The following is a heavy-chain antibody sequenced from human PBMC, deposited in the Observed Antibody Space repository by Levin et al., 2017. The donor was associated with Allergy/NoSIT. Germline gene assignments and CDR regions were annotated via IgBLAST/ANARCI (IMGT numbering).Heavy chain of an antibody. V-gene: IGHV3-72*01. CDR1: GFTFSDHY. CDR2: TRNKANSYTT. J-gene: IGHJ6*02. CDR3: ARGGTEEGRGRRITMVRPYYDYGMDV. D-gene: IGHD3-10*01. Sequence: GGSLRLSCAASGFTFSDHYMDWVRQAPGKGLEWVGRTRNKANSYTTEYAASVKGRFTISRDDSKNSLYLQMNSLKTEDTAVYYCARGGTEEGRGRRITMVRPYYDYGMDVWGQGTTVTVSS.